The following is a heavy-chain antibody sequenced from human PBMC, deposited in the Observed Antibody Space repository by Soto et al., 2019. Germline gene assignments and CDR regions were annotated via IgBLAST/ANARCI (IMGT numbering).Heavy chain of an antibody. CDR3: ARTAAAGKYYYGVDV. D-gene: IGHD6-13*01. CDR2: IYPGDSDT. Sequence: ESLKISRKGSGYSFTSYWIGWVRPIPGKGLEWMGIIYPGDSDTRYSPSFQGQVTISADKSISTAYLQWSSLKASDTAIYYCARTAAAGKYYYGVDVWGQGTTVTVSS. J-gene: IGHJ6*02. CDR1: GYSFTSYW. V-gene: IGHV5-51*01.